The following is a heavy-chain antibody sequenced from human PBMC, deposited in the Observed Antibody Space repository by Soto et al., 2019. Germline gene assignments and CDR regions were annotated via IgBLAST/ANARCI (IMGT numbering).Heavy chain of an antibody. CDR2: FSYSGST. CDR1: GGSITTYY. V-gene: IGHV4-59*01. J-gene: IGHJ4*02. CDR3: ARGKDWGTLDY. D-gene: IGHD7-27*01. Sequence: QVQLQESGPGLVKPSETLSLTCTVSGGSITTYYWSWIRQPPGKGLEWIGYFSYSGSTNYNPSITRRVTISADTSNKQFFLKLSSVTAADTAMYYCARGKDWGTLDYWGQGTLVIVSS.